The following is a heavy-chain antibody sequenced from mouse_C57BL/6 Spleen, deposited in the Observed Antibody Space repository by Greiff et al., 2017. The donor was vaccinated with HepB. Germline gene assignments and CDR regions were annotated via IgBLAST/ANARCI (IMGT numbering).Heavy chain of an antibody. J-gene: IGHJ3*01. Sequence: VQLQQSGAELMKPGASVKLSCKATGYTFTGYWIEWVKQRPGHGLEWIGEILPGSGSTNDNEKFKGKATFTADTSSNTAYMQLSSLTTEDSAIYYCARGGYDGFAYWGQGTLVTVSA. CDR3: ARGGYDGFAY. CDR2: ILPGSGST. V-gene: IGHV1-9*01. D-gene: IGHD2-2*01. CDR1: GYTFTGYW.